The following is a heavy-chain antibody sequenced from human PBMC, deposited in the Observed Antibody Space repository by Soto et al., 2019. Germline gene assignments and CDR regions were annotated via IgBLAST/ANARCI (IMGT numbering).Heavy chain of an antibody. Sequence: ASVKVSCKASGYTFTGYYIHWVRQAPGQGLEWMGWINPNSGSTNYAQKFQGRVTMTRDTSISAASMELSRLRSDDTAVYYCARDTSGGWNDGEVQGNYWGQGTLVTVSS. J-gene: IGHJ4*02. V-gene: IGHV1-2*02. CDR1: GYTFTGYY. CDR3: ARDTSGGWNDGEVQGNY. CDR2: INPNSGST. D-gene: IGHD1-1*01.